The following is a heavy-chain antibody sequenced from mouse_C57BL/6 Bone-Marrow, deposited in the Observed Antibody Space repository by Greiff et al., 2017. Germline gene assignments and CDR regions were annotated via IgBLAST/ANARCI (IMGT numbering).Heavy chain of an antibody. V-gene: IGHV1-80*01. CDR2: IYPGDGDN. Sequence: QVQLKESGAELVKPGASVKISCKASGYAFSGYWMNWVKQRPGKGLEWIGQIYPGDGDNNSNGKFKGKATLTADTSSSTAYMQRRSLTTEDSAVYVCARWDGSSYPAWFAYWGQGTLVTVSA. CDR1: GYAFSGYW. J-gene: IGHJ3*01. D-gene: IGHD1-1*01. CDR3: ARWDGSSYPAWFAY.